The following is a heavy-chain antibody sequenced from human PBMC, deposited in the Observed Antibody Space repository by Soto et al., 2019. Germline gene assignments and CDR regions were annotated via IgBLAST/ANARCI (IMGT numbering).Heavy chain of an antibody. D-gene: IGHD6-13*01. CDR1: GYSFIDYW. Sequence: GESLKISCKGSGYSFIDYWIGWVRQVPGKGLEWMGIIYPGDSDTRYGPSFQGQVTISADKSISTAYLQWSSLKASDTAMYYCARQAAAGKYYYGMDVWGQGTTVTVSS. CDR2: IYPGDSDT. J-gene: IGHJ6*02. V-gene: IGHV5-51*01. CDR3: ARQAAAGKYYYGMDV.